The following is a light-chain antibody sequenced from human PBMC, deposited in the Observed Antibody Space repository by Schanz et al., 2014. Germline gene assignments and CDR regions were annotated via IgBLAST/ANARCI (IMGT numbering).Light chain of an antibody. J-gene: IGKJ3*01. CDR3: QQYGSSPLFT. Sequence: EIVVTQSPATLALSPGERASLSCRASRSISGNLAWYQQKPGQAPRLLIDGASTRASGIPDRFSGSGSGTDFTLTISSLLSEDFAVYYCQQYGSSPLFTFGPGTKGDIK. CDR2: GAS. V-gene: IGKV3D-15*01. CDR1: RSISGN.